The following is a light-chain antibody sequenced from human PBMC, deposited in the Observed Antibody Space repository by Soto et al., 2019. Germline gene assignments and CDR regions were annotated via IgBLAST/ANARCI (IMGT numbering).Light chain of an antibody. Sequence: QSVLTQPSASGTPGQRVTISCSGSSSNIGTNPVNWYQQVPGTAPKLVIYSNNQRPSGVPDRVSGSKSGTSASLAISGLQSEDEADYYCATWDDSLNGYVFGTGTKLTVL. CDR2: SNN. V-gene: IGLV1-44*01. CDR1: SSNIGTNP. J-gene: IGLJ1*01. CDR3: ATWDDSLNGYV.